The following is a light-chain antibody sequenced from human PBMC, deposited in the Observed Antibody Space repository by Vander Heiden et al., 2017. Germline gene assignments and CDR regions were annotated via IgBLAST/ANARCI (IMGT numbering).Light chain of an antibody. Sequence: DIPMTQSPSSLSASVGDRVTITCRASQDISNYLNWLQQKPGKAPKLLIYGAFNLEAGVPSRFSGSGSGTDFTFTISSLQPDDIATYYCQQYYSLPYIFGQGTNLEI. CDR2: GAF. CDR3: QQYYSLPYI. CDR1: QDISNY. J-gene: IGKJ2*01. V-gene: IGKV1-33*01.